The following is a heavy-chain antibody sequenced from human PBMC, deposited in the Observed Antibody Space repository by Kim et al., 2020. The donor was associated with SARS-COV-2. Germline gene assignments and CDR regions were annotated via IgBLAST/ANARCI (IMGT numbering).Heavy chain of an antibody. CDR2: IIPIFGTA. Sequence: SVKVSCKASGGTFSSYAISWVRQAPGQGLEWMGGIIPIFGTANYAQKFQGRVTITADESTSTAYMELSSLRSEDTAVYYCARDLLLAGYQLLSSGRFDPWGQGTLVTVSS. J-gene: IGHJ5*02. V-gene: IGHV1-69*13. D-gene: IGHD2-2*01. CDR3: ARDLLLAGYQLLSSGRFDP. CDR1: GGTFSSYA.